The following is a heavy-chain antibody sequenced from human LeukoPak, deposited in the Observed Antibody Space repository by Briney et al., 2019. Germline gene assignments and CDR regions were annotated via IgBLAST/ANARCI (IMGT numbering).Heavy chain of an antibody. Sequence: GGSLRLSCVASGFTFSDYRMHWVRQAPGKGLEWVAVMSHDGINKHYSDSVKGRFTISRDNSKNTLYLQMNSLRAEDTAVYYCARDPLTYSGYETDVGYFDYWGQGTLVTVSS. V-gene: IGHV3-30-3*01. D-gene: IGHD5-12*01. J-gene: IGHJ4*02. CDR1: GFTFSDYR. CDR2: MSHDGINK. CDR3: ARDPLTYSGYETDVGYFDY.